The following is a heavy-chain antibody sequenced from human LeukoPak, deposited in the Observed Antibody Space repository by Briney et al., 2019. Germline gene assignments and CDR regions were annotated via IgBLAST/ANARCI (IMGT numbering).Heavy chain of an antibody. Sequence: SETLSLTCTVSGGSIISYYWSWIRQPPGKGLEWIGYIYYSGSTNYNPSLKSRVTISVDTSKNQFSLKLSSVTAADTAVYYCARGIAAFYYFDYWGQGTLVTVSS. CDR3: ARGIAAFYYFDY. CDR1: GGSIISYY. J-gene: IGHJ4*02. D-gene: IGHD6-25*01. CDR2: IYYSGST. V-gene: IGHV4-59*08.